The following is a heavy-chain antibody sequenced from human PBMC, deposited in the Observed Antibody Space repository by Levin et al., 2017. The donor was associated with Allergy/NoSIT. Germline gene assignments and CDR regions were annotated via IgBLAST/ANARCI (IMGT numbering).Heavy chain of an antibody. CDR2: TSGSSTYT. J-gene: IGHJ4*02. V-gene: IGHV3-11*05. Sequence: NPGESLKISCAASGFAFSDYFMSWIRQAPGRGLEWVSYTSGSSTYTTYADSVRGRFTISRDNAKNSLFLQMNSLSAEDTAVYYCARDNPYGSGWSDFWGPGTLVTVSS. CDR1: GFAFSDYF. D-gene: IGHD3-10*01. CDR3: ARDNPYGSGWSDF.